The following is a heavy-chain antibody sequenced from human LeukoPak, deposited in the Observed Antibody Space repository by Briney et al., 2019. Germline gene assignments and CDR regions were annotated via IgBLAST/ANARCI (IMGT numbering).Heavy chain of an antibody. J-gene: IGHJ4*02. CDR2: ISGSGGST. V-gene: IGHV3-23*01. D-gene: IGHD6-19*01. CDR3: AKAIAVADKENDY. CDR1: GFTFSSYA. Sequence: GGSLRLSCAASGFTFSSYAMSWVRQAPGKGLEWVSAISGSGGSTYYADSVKGRFTISRDNSKNTLYLQMNSLRAEDTAVYYWAKAIAVADKENDYWGQGTLVTVSS.